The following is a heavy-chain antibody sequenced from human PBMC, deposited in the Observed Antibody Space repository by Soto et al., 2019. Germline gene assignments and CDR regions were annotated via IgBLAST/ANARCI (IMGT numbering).Heavy chain of an antibody. CDR3: VKRKADSACYES. Sequence: EVQLLESGGGMVQPVGSLRLSCAAAGFTFNNYAMTWVRQAPVKGLEWVSSISVSGDSTYYADSVKGRFTLSRDNSKNTLYLQMNSLRAEDTAVYYCVKRKADSACYESWGQGTLVTVSS. D-gene: IGHD3-22*01. J-gene: IGHJ5*02. CDR1: GFTFNNYA. CDR2: ISVSGDST. V-gene: IGHV3-23*01.